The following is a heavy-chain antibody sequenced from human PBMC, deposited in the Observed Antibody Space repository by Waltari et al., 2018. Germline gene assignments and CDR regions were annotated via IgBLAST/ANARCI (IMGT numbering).Heavy chain of an antibody. CDR3: ARTSIAAAGLFDY. CDR1: GFTFSSYG. Sequence: QVQLVESGGGVVQPGGSLRLSCAASGFTFSSYGMHWVRQAPGKGLEWVAFIRYDGSNKYYADSVKGRFTISRDNAKNSLYLQMNSLRAEDTAVYYCARTSIAAAGLFDYWGQGTLVTVSS. V-gene: IGHV3-30*02. CDR2: IRYDGSNK. D-gene: IGHD6-13*01. J-gene: IGHJ4*02.